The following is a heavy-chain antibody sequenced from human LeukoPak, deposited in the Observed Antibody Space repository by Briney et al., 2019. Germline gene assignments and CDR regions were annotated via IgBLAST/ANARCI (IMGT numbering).Heavy chain of an antibody. CDR1: GYTFTDYY. Sequence: ASVKVSCKASGYTFTDYYMHWVRQAPGQGLEWMGWINPNSGGTNYAQKFQGRVTMTGDTSISTAYMELSRLRSDDTAVYYCARDHMQLLMYYFDYWGQGTLVTVSS. D-gene: IGHD6-6*01. CDR3: ARDHMQLLMYYFDY. J-gene: IGHJ4*02. V-gene: IGHV1-2*02. CDR2: INPNSGGT.